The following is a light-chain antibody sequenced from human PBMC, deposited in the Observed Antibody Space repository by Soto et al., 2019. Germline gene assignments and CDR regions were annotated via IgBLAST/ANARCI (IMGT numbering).Light chain of an antibody. CDR3: CSYAGSSSYV. CDR2: EGS. CDR1: SSDVGTYNL. J-gene: IGLJ1*01. Sequence: QSALTQPASVSGSPGQSITISCTGTSSDVGTYNLVSWYQQHPGKAPKVMIYEGSKRPSGVSNRFSGSKSGNTASLTISWLQAEDGADYFCCSYAGSSSYVFGTGTKVTVL. V-gene: IGLV2-23*01.